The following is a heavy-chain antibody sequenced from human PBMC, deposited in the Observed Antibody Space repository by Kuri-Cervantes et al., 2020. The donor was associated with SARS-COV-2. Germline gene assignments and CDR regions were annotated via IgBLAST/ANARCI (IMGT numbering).Heavy chain of an antibody. CDR1: GFTFSSYW. CDR3: AKDVAAAGYFDY. CDR2: IRYDGSNK. J-gene: IGHJ4*02. Sequence: GGSLRLSCAASGFTFSSYWMHWVRQAPGKGLEWVAFIRYDGSNKYYADSVKGRFTISRDNSKNTLYLQMNSLRAEDTAVYYCAKDVAAAGYFDYWGQGTLVTVSS. V-gene: IGHV3-30*02. D-gene: IGHD6-13*01.